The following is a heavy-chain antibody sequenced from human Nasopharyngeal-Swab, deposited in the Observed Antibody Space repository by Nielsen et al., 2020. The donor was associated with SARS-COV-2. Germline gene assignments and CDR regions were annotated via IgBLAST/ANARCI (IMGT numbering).Heavy chain of an antibody. CDR3: AKGGYCSSTSCKDFFDY. CDR2: ISGSGGST. Sequence: WIRQPPGKGLEWVSGISGSGGSTSYADSVKGRFTISRDNSKNTLYVQMNSLRAEDTAVYYCAKGGYCSSTSCKDFFDYWDQGTLVTVSS. D-gene: IGHD2-2*01. J-gene: IGHJ4*02. V-gene: IGHV3-23*01.